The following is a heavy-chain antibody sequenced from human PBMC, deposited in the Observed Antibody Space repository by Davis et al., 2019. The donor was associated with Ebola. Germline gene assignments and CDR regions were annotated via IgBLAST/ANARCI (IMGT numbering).Heavy chain of an antibody. D-gene: IGHD6-19*01. J-gene: IGHJ5*02. CDR2: IKQDGSEK. V-gene: IGHV3-7*03. CDR3: ARERWQWLVRGWFDP. CDR1: GFTSSSYW. Sequence: PGGSLRLSCAASGFTSSSYWMSWVRQAPGKGLEWVANIKQDGSEKYYVDSVKGRFTISRDNAKNSLYLQMNSLRAEDTAVYYCARERWQWLVRGWFDPWGQGTLVTVSS.